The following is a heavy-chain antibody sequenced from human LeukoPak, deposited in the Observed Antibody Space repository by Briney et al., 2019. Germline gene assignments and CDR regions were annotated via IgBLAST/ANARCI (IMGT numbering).Heavy chain of an antibody. CDR2: ISYDGRNK. Sequence: GGSLRLSCAASGFTFNSYGMHWVRQAPGKGLEWVAVISYDGRNKYYADSVKGRFTISRDNSKNTLSLQMNSLRGEDTAVYYCAKAPTASGNYQYFDQWGQGTLVTVSS. V-gene: IGHV3-30*18. D-gene: IGHD1-26*01. J-gene: IGHJ4*02. CDR3: AKAPTASGNYQYFDQ. CDR1: GFTFNSYG.